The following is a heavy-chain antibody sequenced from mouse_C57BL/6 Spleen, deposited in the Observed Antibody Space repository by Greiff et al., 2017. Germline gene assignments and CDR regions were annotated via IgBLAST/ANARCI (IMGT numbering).Heavy chain of an antibody. J-gene: IGHJ3*01. CDR1: GYTFTSYW. CDR2: IHPNSGST. Sequence: QVQLQQPGAELVKPGASVKLSCKASGYTFTSYWMHWVKQRPGQGLEWIGMIHPNSGSTNYNEKFKSKATLTVDKSSSTAYMQLSSLTSEDSAVYYCARKAYGYYGWFAYWGQGTLVTVSA. CDR3: ARKAYGYYGWFAY. D-gene: IGHD2-3*01. V-gene: IGHV1-64*01.